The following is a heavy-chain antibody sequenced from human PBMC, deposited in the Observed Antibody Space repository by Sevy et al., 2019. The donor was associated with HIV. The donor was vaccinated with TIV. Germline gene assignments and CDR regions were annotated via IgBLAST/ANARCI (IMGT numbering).Heavy chain of an antibody. CDR2: INPNSGGT. CDR3: ARDMELVDEGTQEFFY. V-gene: IGHV1-2*02. CDR1: GYTFTGYY. J-gene: IGHJ4*02. Sequence: ASEKVSCKASGYTFTGYYMHWVRQAPGQGLEWMGWINPNSGGTNYAQKFQDRVTMTRDTSINTAYMELSRLRSDDTALYYCARDMELVDEGTQEFFYWGQGTLVTVSS. D-gene: IGHD1-7*01.